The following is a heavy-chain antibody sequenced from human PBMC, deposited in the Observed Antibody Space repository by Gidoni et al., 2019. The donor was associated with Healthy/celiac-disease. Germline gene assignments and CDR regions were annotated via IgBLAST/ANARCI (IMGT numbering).Heavy chain of an antibody. Sequence: QVQLVQSGAEVKKPGSSVKVSCKASGGTFSSSAISWVRQAPGQGLEWMGGIIPSVGTENNAQKFQVRVTITADESTSTAYMELSSLRSEDTAVYYCARTRYSYGYTYYYYGMDVWGQGTTVTVSS. D-gene: IGHD5-18*01. CDR2: IIPSVGTE. J-gene: IGHJ6*02. V-gene: IGHV1-69*01. CDR3: ARTRYSYGYTYYYYGMDV. CDR1: GGTFSSSA.